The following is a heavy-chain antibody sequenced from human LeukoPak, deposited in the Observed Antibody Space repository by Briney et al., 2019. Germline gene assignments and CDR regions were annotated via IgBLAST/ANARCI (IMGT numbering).Heavy chain of an antibody. J-gene: IGHJ5*02. CDR1: GGTFSSYA. CDR3: ARWFGELSTGNWFDP. D-gene: IGHD3-10*01. Sequence: GASVKVSCKASGGTFSSYAISWVRQAPGQGLEWMGGIIPIFGTANYAQKFQGRVTMTRNTSISTAYMELSSLRSEDTAVYYCARWFGELSTGNWFDPWGQGTLVTVSS. V-gene: IGHV1-69*05. CDR2: IIPIFGTA.